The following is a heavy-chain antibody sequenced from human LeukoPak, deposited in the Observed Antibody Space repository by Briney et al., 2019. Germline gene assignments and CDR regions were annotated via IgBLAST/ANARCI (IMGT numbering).Heavy chain of an antibody. CDR3: ANVGSWYPGY. D-gene: IGHD6-13*01. CDR1: GFTFSSYD. CDR2: ISGTGGST. V-gene: IGHV3-23*01. J-gene: IGHJ4*02. Sequence: PGGSLRLSCAASGFTFSSYDMSWVRQAPGKGLERVSAISGTGGSTNYADSVKGRFTISRDNSRNTLYLQMNSLRAEDTAVYYCANVGSWYPGYWGEGTLVTVSS.